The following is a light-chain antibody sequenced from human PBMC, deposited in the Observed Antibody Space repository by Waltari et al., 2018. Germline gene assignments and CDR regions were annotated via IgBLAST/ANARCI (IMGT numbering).Light chain of an antibody. V-gene: IGLV1-47*01. J-gene: IGLJ3*02. Sequence: QSVMTQPPSASGTPGQRVTISFSGSSSNLGRFYVNRYQHLPGTPPKLIIYRNNQRPSGVPDRFSGSKSGTSASLAISGLRSEDEADYYCAAWDGSLRVFGGGTKVTVL. CDR1: SSNLGRFY. CDR2: RNN. CDR3: AAWDGSLRV.